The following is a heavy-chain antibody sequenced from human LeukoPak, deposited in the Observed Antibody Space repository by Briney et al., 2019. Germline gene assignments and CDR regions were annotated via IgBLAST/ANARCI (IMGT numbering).Heavy chain of an antibody. CDR2: ISGSGGST. CDR3: AKSSYYDSSGFYREYYFDY. J-gene: IGHJ4*02. Sequence: GGSLRLSCAASGFTFSSYAMSWVRQAPGKGLEWVSSISGSGGSTYYADSVKGRFTISRDNSKNTLYLQMNSLRAEDTAVYYCAKSSYYDSSGFYREYYFDYWGQGTLVTVSS. CDR1: GFTFSSYA. D-gene: IGHD3-22*01. V-gene: IGHV3-23*01.